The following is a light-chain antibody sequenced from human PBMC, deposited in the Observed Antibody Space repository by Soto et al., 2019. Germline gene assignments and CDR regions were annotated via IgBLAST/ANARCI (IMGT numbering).Light chain of an antibody. Sequence: DIQMTQSPSSLSVSVRDRVTITCRASQNTRGYLNWYQQKPGKAPKLLIYAASSLQSGIPSRFSGSGSGTEFTLTISSLQPEDFATYYCQQSYSIPITFGQGTRLEIK. J-gene: IGKJ5*01. CDR3: QQSYSIPIT. V-gene: IGKV1-39*01. CDR2: AAS. CDR1: QNTRGY.